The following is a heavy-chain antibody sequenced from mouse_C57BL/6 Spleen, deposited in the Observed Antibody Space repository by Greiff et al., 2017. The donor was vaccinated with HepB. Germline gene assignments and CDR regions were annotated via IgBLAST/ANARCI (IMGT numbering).Heavy chain of an antibody. CDR1: GFTFSDYY. CDR3: ARQIYYGYDGGAMDY. CDR2: ISNGGGST. D-gene: IGHD2-2*01. Sequence: EVNVVESGGGLVQPGGSLKLSCAASGFTFSDYYMYWVRQTPEKRLEWVAYISNGGGSTYYPDTVKGRFTISRDNAKNTLYLQMSRLKSEDTAMYYCARQIYYGYDGGAMDYWGQGTSVTVSS. J-gene: IGHJ4*01. V-gene: IGHV5-12*01.